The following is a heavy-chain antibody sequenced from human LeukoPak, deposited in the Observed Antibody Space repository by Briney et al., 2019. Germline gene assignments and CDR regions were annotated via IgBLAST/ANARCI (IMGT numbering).Heavy chain of an antibody. V-gene: IGHV4-34*01. CDR1: GGSFSGYY. Sequence: SETLSLTCAVYGGSFSGYYWSWIRQPPGKGLEWIGEINHSGSTNYNPSLKSRVTISVDTSKNQFSLKLSSVTAADTAVYYCARVCHGYGDYETYYYYYGMDVWGQGTTVTVSS. CDR3: ARVCHGYGDYETYYYYYGMDV. D-gene: IGHD4-17*01. J-gene: IGHJ6*02. CDR2: INHSGST.